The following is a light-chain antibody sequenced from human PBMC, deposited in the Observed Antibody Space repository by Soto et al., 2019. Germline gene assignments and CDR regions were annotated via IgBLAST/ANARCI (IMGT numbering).Light chain of an antibody. V-gene: IGKV3-20*01. J-gene: IGKJ4*01. CDR3: EQYGRSPRS. Sequence: LTDTPGTVEWRAGEGCRLSWTASQSVRSSHLAWYQQKHGQPPSLLIYGASTRATGIPDRFSGSGSGPAFSLCVRGMAAEELARYFCEQYGRSPRSFGGGTKVDIK. CDR1: QSVRSSH. CDR2: GAS.